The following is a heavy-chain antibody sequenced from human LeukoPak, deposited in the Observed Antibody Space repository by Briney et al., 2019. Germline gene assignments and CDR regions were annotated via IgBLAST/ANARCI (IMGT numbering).Heavy chain of an antibody. V-gene: IGHV3-30*07. CDR1: GFTFSYYA. CDR3: AREKATITNLYGMDV. Sequence: GGSLRLSCAASGFTFSYYAMHWVRQTPGKGLEWVALISFEGKNKLYVDSVKGRYTISRDNSKNTLYLQMNSLRAEDTALYYCAREKATITNLYGMDVWGQGTTVTVSS. D-gene: IGHD5-24*01. CDR2: ISFEGKNK. J-gene: IGHJ6*02.